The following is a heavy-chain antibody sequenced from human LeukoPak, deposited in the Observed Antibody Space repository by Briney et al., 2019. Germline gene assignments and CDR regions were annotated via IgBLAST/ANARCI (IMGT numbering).Heavy chain of an antibody. Sequence: GASVKVSCKASGYTFTSYAMHWVRQAPGQRLEWMGWINVGNGNTKYSQNFQGRITISRDTSATTGYMDLSSLRSEDTAVYYCARRLGRSFDYWGQGTLVTVSS. CDR3: ARRLGRSFDY. J-gene: IGHJ4*02. CDR1: GYTFTSYA. CDR2: INVGNGNT. V-gene: IGHV1-3*01. D-gene: IGHD2-21*01.